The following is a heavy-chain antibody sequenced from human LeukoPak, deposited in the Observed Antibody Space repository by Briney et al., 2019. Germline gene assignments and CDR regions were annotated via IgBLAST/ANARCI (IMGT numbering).Heavy chain of an antibody. V-gene: IGHV3-30*03. CDR1: GFTFSSYG. CDR2: ISYDGSNK. D-gene: IGHD6-19*01. J-gene: IGHJ4*02. Sequence: GGSLRLSCAASGFTFSSYGMHWVRQAPGKGMEWVAVISYDGSNKYYADSVKGRFTISRDNSKNTLYLQMNSLRTEDTAVYYCARKTGWQFDYWGQGTLVAVSS. CDR3: ARKTGWQFDY.